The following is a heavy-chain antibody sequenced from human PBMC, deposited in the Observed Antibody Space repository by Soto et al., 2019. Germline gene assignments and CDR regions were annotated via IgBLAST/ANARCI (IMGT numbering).Heavy chain of an antibody. CDR2: IDPSDSYT. Sequence: GESLKISCKGSGYSFTSYWISWVRQMPGKGLGWMGRIDPSDSYTNYSPSFQGHVTISADKSISTAYLQWSSLKASDTAMYYCARIGGAYYYYYGMDVWGQGTTVTVSS. CDR3: ARIGGAYYYYYGMDV. J-gene: IGHJ6*02. V-gene: IGHV5-10-1*01. D-gene: IGHD1-26*01. CDR1: GYSFTSYW.